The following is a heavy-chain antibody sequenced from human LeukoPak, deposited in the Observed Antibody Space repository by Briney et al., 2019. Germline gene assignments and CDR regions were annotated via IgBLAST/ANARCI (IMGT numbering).Heavy chain of an antibody. D-gene: IGHD1-14*01. Sequence: SSETLSLTCTVSGGSISSYYWSWVRQPAGKGLEWIGRIYTSESTNYNPSLKSRVTMSVDTSKNQFSLKLSSVTAADTAVYYCARDLRGDEPVAGVYMDVWGKGTTVTVSS. J-gene: IGHJ6*03. V-gene: IGHV4-4*07. CDR1: GGSISSYY. CDR3: ARDLRGDEPVAGVYMDV. CDR2: IYTSEST.